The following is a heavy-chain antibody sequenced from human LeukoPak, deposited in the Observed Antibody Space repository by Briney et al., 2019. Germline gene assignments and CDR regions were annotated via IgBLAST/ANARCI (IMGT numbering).Heavy chain of an antibody. Sequence: SVKVSCKASGGTFSSYAISWVRQAPGQGLEWMGRIIPIFGTANYAQKFQGRVTITTDESTSTAYMELSSLRSEDTAVYYCARDGTYSSSANWFDPWGQGTLVTVSS. V-gene: IGHV1-69*05. D-gene: IGHD6-13*01. J-gene: IGHJ5*02. CDR1: GGTFSSYA. CDR3: ARDGTYSSSANWFDP. CDR2: IIPIFGTA.